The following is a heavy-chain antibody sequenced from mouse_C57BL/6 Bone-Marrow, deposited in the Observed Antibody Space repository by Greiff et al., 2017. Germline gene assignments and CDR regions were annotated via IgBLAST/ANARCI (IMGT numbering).Heavy chain of an antibody. CDR3: ARRGYDYLFYY. V-gene: IGHV5-6*02. D-gene: IGHD2-4*01. J-gene: IGHJ2*01. CDR2: ISSGGSYT. CDR1: GFTFSSYG. Sequence: EVKVVESGGDLVKPGGSLKLSCAASGFTFSSYGMSWVRQTPDKRLEWVATISSGGSYTYYPDSVKGRFTISRDKSKNTLYLQMSSLMSEDTAMYYCARRGYDYLFYYCGRGTTLPVSS.